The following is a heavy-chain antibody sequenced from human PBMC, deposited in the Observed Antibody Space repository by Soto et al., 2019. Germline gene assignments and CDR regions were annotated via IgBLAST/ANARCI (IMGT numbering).Heavy chain of an antibody. Sequence: QVQLVESGGGVVQPGRSLRLSCAASGFTFSSYGMHWVRQAPGKGLEWVAVISYDGSNKYYADSVKGRFTISRDNSKNTLYLQMNRLRAEDTAVYYCAKVRVVAVAGSSPLSVLDYWGQGTLVTVSS. CDR2: ISYDGSNK. J-gene: IGHJ4*02. D-gene: IGHD6-19*01. CDR3: AKVRVVAVAGSSPLSVLDY. CDR1: GFTFSSYG. V-gene: IGHV3-30*18.